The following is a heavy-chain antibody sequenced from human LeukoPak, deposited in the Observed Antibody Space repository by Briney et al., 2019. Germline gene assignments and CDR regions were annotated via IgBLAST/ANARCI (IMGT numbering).Heavy chain of an antibody. CDR2: INPNSDDT. J-gene: IGHJ4*02. Sequence: ASVKVSCKASGYTFTGYYMHWVRQAPGQGLEWMGWINPNSDDTNYAQKFPGRVTLTRDTSISTAYMELSRLRSDDTAVYYCARVGTTYYFDYWGQGTLVTVSS. CDR1: GYTFTGYY. V-gene: IGHV1-2*02. D-gene: IGHD1-7*01. CDR3: ARVGTTYYFDY.